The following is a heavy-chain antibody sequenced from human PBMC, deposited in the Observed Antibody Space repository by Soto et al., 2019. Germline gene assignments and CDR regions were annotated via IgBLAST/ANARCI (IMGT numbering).Heavy chain of an antibody. Sequence: EVKLLESGGGLEQPGGSLRLSCAASGFTFTNYGMAWVRQAPGTGLEWVSAISPSGFTTYYADSVEGRFIISRVNSKNTLYLQMNSLRAEDTAVYYCARDYSSSPFDYWGQGTLLTVSS. CDR3: ARDYSSSPFDY. V-gene: IGHV3-23*01. D-gene: IGHD6-6*01. J-gene: IGHJ4*02. CDR2: ISPSGFTT. CDR1: GFTFTNYG.